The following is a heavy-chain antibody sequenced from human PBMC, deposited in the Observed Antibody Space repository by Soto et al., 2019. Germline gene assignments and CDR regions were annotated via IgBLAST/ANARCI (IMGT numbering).Heavy chain of an antibody. V-gene: IGHV1-18*01. J-gene: IGHJ6*02. Sequence: QVQLVQSGAEVKKPGASVKVSCKASGYTFTSDGISWVRQAPGQGLEWMGWISAYNGNTNYAQMLQGRVTMTTDTSTSTAYMELRSLRSDDTAVYYCASGTTYYDILTGDYPAPLTRSPRLSSDYGMDVWGQGTTVTVSS. D-gene: IGHD3-9*01. CDR3: ASGTTYYDILTGDYPAPLTRSPRLSSDYGMDV. CDR1: GYTFTSDG. CDR2: ISAYNGNT.